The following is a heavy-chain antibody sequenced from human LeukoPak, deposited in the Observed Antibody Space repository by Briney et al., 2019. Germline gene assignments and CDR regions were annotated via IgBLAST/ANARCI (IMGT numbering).Heavy chain of an antibody. CDR3: AKDLAPVGATHLDY. V-gene: IGHV3-23*01. CDR1: GFTFSSYA. Sequence: PGGSLRLSCAASGFTFSSYAMSWVRQAPGKGLEWVSAISGSGGSTYYADSVKGRFTISRDNSKNTLYLQMNSLRAEDTAVYYCAKDLAPVGATHLDYWGQGTLVTVSS. D-gene: IGHD1-26*01. J-gene: IGHJ4*02. CDR2: ISGSGGST.